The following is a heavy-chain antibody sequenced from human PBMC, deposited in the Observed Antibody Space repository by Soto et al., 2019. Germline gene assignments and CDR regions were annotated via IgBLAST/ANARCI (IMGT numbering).Heavy chain of an antibody. V-gene: IGHV3-7*03. Sequence: VGSLRLSCAACGFTFSSYWMSWVRQAPGKWLEWVANIKQDGSEKYYVDSVKGRFTISRDNAKNSLYLQMNSLRAEDTAVYYCAPVGRPRFLEWTENCFDPCGQRNLVTVSS. CDR3: APVGRPRFLEWTENCFDP. D-gene: IGHD3-3*01. J-gene: IGHJ5*02. CDR1: GFTFSSYW. CDR2: IKQDGSEK.